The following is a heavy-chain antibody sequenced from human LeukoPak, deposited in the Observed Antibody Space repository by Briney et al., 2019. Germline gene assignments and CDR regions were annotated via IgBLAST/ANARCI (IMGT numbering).Heavy chain of an antibody. V-gene: IGHV1-18*01. D-gene: IGHD3-10*01. CDR2: ISAYNGNT. J-gene: IGHJ2*01. Sequence: GASVKVSCKASGYTFTSYGISWVRQAPGQGLEWMGWISAYNGNTNYAQKLQDRVTMTTDTSTSTAYMELRSLRSDDTAVYYCARDSRVVRGVISSSLIWYFDLWGRGTLVTVSS. CDR3: ARDSRVVRGVISSSLIWYFDL. CDR1: GYTFTSYG.